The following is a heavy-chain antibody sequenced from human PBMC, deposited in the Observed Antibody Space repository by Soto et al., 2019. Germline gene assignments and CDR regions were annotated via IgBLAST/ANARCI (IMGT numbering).Heavy chain of an antibody. Sequence: SETLSLTCTVSGGSIGSGGYYWSWIRQHPGMGLEWIGYIYYRGSTYYKPALQSRVTISVDTSKNQFSLKLSSVTAADTAVYYCARSSESSSAEGYFQHWGQGTLVTVSS. J-gene: IGHJ1*01. CDR2: IYYRGST. V-gene: IGHV4-31*03. D-gene: IGHD2-2*01. CDR1: GGSIGSGGYY. CDR3: ARSSESSSAEGYFQH.